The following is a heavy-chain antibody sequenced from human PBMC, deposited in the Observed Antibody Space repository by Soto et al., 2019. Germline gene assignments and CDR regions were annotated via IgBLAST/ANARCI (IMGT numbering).Heavy chain of an antibody. CDR1: GFPFDDFA. V-gene: IGHV3-49*04. CDR3: SGAESHDTAYFSLY. CDR2: IWDQRDEYTT. Sequence: AVRLSCTGSGFPFDDFAINLVRQAPGKGLEWVGLIWDQRDEYTTVDAAAVKGRGTRSRYPSNGIAYMQMNSLKIEDSAVYYCSGAESHDTAYFSLYWGQGT. J-gene: IGHJ4*02. D-gene: IGHD1-1*01.